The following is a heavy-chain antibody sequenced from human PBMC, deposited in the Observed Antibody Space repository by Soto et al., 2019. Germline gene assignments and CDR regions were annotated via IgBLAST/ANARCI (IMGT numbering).Heavy chain of an antibody. CDR3: AAGTGTTDFDY. CDR2: IKRKVEGGAT. CDR1: GFTFSNAW. Sequence: EVQLVESGGGLVKPGGSLRLSCAASGFTFSNAWMSWVRQAPGKGLEWVGRIKRKVEGGATDYAAPVKGRFTISRDDSENTLYVQMNSLKTEDTAVYYCAAGTGTTDFDYWGQGTLVTVSS. V-gene: IGHV3-15*01. J-gene: IGHJ4*02. D-gene: IGHD1-1*01.